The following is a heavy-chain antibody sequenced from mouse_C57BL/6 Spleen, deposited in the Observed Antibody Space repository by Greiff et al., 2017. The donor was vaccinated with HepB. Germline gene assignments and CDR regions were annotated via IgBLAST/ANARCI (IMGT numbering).Heavy chain of an antibody. J-gene: IGHJ4*01. CDR1: GYTFTSYW. CDR3: ARGNYGYYAMDY. D-gene: IGHD1-1*01. V-gene: IGHV1-59*01. Sequence: QVQLKQPGAELVRPGTSVKLSCKASGYTFTSYWMHWVKQRPGQGLEWIGVIDPSDSYTNYNQKFKGKATLTVDTSSSTAYMQLSSLTSEDSAVYYCARGNYGYYAMDYWGQGTSVTVSS. CDR2: IDPSDSYT.